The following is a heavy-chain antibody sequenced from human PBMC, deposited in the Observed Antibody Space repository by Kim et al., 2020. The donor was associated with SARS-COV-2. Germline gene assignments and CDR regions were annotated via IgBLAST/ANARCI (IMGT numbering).Heavy chain of an antibody. Sequence: SVKVSCKASGGTFSSYAISWVRQAPGQGLEWMGRIIPILGIANYAQKFQGRVTITADKSMSTAYMELSSLRSEDTAVYYCARITIKDYDFWSGYYIGMDVWGQGTTVTVSS. D-gene: IGHD3-3*01. CDR3: ARITIKDYDFWSGYYIGMDV. J-gene: IGHJ6*02. V-gene: IGHV1-69*04. CDR2: IIPILGIA. CDR1: GGTFSSYA.